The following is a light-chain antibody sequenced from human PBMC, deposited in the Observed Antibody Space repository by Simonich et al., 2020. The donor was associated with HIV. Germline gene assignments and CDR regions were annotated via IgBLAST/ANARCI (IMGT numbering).Light chain of an antibody. CDR1: PSVLYSSNNKNY. CDR2: WAS. V-gene: IGKV4-1*01. CDR3: QQCHSHPHT. Sequence: DIVMTQSPDSLAVSLGERATINCKSSPSVLYSSNNKNYLAWYQQKPGQPPKLLIYWASTRESGVPDRFSGSGSGTDFTLTISSLQAEDVAVYFCQQCHSHPHTFGQGTKVEIK. J-gene: IGKJ2*01.